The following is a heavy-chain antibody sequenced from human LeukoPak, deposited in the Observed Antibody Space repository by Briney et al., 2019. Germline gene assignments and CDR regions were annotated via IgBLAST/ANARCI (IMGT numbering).Heavy chain of an antibody. J-gene: IGHJ1*01. CDR3: ARGTGIAAAVTSLFQY. CDR1: GYTFTSHY. CDR2: INTSGGST. Sequence: ASVKVSCKASGYTFTSHYMHWVRQAPGQGLEWMGVINTSGGSTSYAQKFQGRVTMTRDTSTSTVYMELSSLRSEDTAVYYCARGTGIAAAVTSLFQYWGQGTLVTVSS. D-gene: IGHD6-13*01. V-gene: IGHV1-46*01.